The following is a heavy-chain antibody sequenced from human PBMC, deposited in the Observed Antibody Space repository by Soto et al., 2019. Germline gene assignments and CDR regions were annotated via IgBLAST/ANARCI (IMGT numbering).Heavy chain of an antibody. V-gene: IGHV4-39*01. CDR3: ARHRGYSYGYVGFIDY. D-gene: IGHD5-18*01. CDR1: GGSISSSSYY. J-gene: IGHJ4*02. CDR2: IYYSGST. Sequence: QLQLQESGPGLVKPSETLSLTCTVSGGSISSSSYYWGWIRQPPGKGLEWIGSIYYSGSTYYNPSLKSRVTISVDTSKNQFSLKLSSVTAADTAVYYCARHRGYSYGYVGFIDYWGQGTLVTVSS.